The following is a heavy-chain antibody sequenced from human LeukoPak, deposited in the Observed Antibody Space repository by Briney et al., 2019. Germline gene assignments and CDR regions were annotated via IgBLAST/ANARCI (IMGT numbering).Heavy chain of an antibody. Sequence: LSGGSLRLSCAASGFTFSSYSMNWVRQAPGKGLEWVSYISGGSGTIYYADSVKGRFTISRDNAKNSLYLQMSSLRGEDTAVYYCARDYYNGHALDIWGQGTTVTVSS. D-gene: IGHD3-10*01. CDR1: GFTFSSYS. J-gene: IGHJ3*02. CDR2: ISGGSGTI. CDR3: ARDYYNGHALDI. V-gene: IGHV3-48*01.